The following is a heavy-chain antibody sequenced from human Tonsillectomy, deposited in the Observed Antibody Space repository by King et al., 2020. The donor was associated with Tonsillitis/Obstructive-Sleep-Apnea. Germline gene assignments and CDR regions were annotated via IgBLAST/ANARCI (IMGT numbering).Heavy chain of an antibody. CDR3: ARGAGDCWSGPVNWFDP. Sequence: QLVQSGSELKKPGASVKVSCKASGYTFTRFAMNWVRQAPGQGLEWMGWINTNTGNPTYAQGFTGRFVFSLDTSISTTYLQISSLKAEDTAVYYCARGAGDCWSGPVNWFDPWGQGTLVTVSS. J-gene: IGHJ5*02. V-gene: IGHV7-4-1*02. CDR1: GYTFTRFA. D-gene: IGHD3-3*01. CDR2: INTNTGNP.